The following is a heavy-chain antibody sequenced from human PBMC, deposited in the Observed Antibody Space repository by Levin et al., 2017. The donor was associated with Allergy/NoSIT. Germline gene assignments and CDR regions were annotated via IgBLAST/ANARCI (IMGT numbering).Heavy chain of an antibody. Sequence: SETLSLTCTVSGGSISSSSYYWGWIRQPPGKGLEWIGSIYYSGSTYYNPSLKSRVTISVDTSKNQFSLKLSSVTAADTAGYYCARHFFSSGSLYDYVWGSYRPFDYWGQGTLVTVSS. CDR1: GGSISSSSYY. J-gene: IGHJ4*02. V-gene: IGHV4-39*01. CDR2: IYYSGST. D-gene: IGHD3-16*02. CDR3: ARHFFSSGSLYDYVWGSYRPFDY.